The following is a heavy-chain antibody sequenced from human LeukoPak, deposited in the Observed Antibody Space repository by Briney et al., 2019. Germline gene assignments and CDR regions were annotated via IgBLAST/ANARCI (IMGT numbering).Heavy chain of an antibody. CDR1: GFTFDDYA. CDR3: ARRAGRSGYYYFDY. CDR2: ISGDADST. Sequence: GGPLRLSCAASGFTFDDYAMQWVRQVPGKGLEWVSLISGDADSTNYADSVKGRFTISRDNAKNSLYLQMNSLRAEDTAVYYCARRAGRSGYYYFDYWGQGTLVTVSS. J-gene: IGHJ4*02. D-gene: IGHD3-22*01. V-gene: IGHV3-43*02.